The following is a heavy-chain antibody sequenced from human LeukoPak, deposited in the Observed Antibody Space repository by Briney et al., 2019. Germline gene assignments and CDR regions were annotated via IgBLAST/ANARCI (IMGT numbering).Heavy chain of an antibody. Sequence: GGSLRLSCAASGFTFSGSAMHWVRQASGKGLEWVGRIRSKANNDATAYAASVKGRFTISRDDSKNTAYLQMNSLKTEDTAVYYCTRRGGKEPDFDYWGQGTLVTVSS. CDR3: TRRGGKEPDFDY. J-gene: IGHJ4*02. CDR1: GFTFSGSA. V-gene: IGHV3-73*01. CDR2: IRSKANNDAT. D-gene: IGHD1-1*01.